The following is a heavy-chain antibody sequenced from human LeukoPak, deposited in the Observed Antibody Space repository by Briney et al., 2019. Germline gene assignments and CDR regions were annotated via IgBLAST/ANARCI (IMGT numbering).Heavy chain of an antibody. Sequence: SETLSLTCTVSGGSISSYYWSWIRQPAGKGLEWIGRIYTSGSTNYNPSLKSRVTMSVDTSKNQFSLKLSSVTAADTAVYYCARDLGIAVAGALFDYWGQGTLVTVSS. CDR2: IYTSGST. J-gene: IGHJ4*02. CDR1: GGSISSYY. CDR3: ARDLGIAVAGALFDY. D-gene: IGHD6-19*01. V-gene: IGHV4-4*07.